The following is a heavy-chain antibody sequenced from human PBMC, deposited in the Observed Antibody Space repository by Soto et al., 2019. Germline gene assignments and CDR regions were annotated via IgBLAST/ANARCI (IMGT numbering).Heavy chain of an antibody. CDR1: GFTCISYA. CDR3: ANWLESSGY. Sequence: GGSHRLSSAASGFTCISYAMSWVRQAPGKGLEWVSAISGSGGSTYYADSVKGRFTISRDNSKNTLYLQMNSLRAEDTAVYYCANWLESSGYWGQGTLVTVSS. V-gene: IGHV3-23*01. D-gene: IGHD3-10*01. CDR2: ISGSGGST. J-gene: IGHJ4*02.